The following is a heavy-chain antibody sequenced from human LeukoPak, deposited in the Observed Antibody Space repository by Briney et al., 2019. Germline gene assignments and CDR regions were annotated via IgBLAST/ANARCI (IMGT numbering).Heavy chain of an antibody. J-gene: IGHJ4*02. CDR1: GGSIRSYY. D-gene: IGHD2-21*02. V-gene: IGHV4-59*01. Sequence: SETLSLTCTASGGSIRSYYWSWIRKPPGKGLEYIGYIYHSGSTNYNPSLKSRVTISVDTSKNQFSLKLSSVTAADTAVYYCARFVYCGGDCYALENWGQGTLVTVSS. CDR3: ARFVYCGGDCYALEN. CDR2: IYHSGST.